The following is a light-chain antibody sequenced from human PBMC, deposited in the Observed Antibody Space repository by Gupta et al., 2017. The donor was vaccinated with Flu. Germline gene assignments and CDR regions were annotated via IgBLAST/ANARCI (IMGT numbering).Light chain of an antibody. CDR1: QSLLHNNGNNY. V-gene: IGKV2-28*01. J-gene: IGKJ1*01. CDR2: LGS. Sequence: DIVMTQSPLSLLVTPGEPASISCRSSQSLLHNNGNNYLDWYLQKPGQSPQLLIYLGSNRASGVPERFSGSGSGTDFTLKISRVEAEDVGVYYCMQDLQTPRTFGQGTKVEIK. CDR3: MQDLQTPRT.